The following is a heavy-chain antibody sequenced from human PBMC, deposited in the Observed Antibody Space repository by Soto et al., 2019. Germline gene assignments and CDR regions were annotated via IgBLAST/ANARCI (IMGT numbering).Heavy chain of an antibody. J-gene: IGHJ3*02. Sequence: SETLSLTCTVSGGSISSYYWSWIRQPPGKGLEWIGYNYYSGSTNYNPSLKSRVTISVDTSKNQFSLKLSSVTAADTAVYYCARALILTGYYIHDAFDIWGQGTMVTVSS. CDR1: GGSISSYY. D-gene: IGHD3-9*01. V-gene: IGHV4-59*01. CDR3: ARALILTGYYIHDAFDI. CDR2: NYYSGST.